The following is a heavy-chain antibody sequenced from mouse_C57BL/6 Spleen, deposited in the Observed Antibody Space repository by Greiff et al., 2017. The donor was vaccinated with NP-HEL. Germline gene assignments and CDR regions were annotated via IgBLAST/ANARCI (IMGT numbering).Heavy chain of an antibody. D-gene: IGHD3-2*02. CDR2: IDPNSGGT. V-gene: IGHV1-72*01. J-gene: IGHJ2*01. Sequence: QVQLKESGAELVKPGASVKLSCKASGYTFTSYWMHWVKQRPGRGLEWIGRIDPNSGGTKYNEKFKSKATLTVDKPSSTAYMQLSSLTSEDSAVYYCARERAAQATYFDYWGQGTTLTVSS. CDR1: GYTFTSYW. CDR3: ARERAAQATYFDY.